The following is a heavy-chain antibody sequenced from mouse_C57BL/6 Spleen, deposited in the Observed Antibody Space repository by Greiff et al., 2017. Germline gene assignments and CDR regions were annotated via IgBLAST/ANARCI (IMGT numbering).Heavy chain of an antibody. CDR2: INPNNGGT. J-gene: IGHJ2*01. D-gene: IGHD1-1*01. V-gene: IGHV1-18*01. Sequence: EVQLQQSGPELVKPGASVKIPCKASGYTFTDYNMDWVKQSHGKSLEWIGDINPNNGGTIYNQKFKGKATLTVDKSSSTAYMELRSLTSEDTAVYYCARCPSHYYGSSSYYFDYWGQGTTLTVSS. CDR1: GYTFTDYN. CDR3: ARCPSHYYGSSSYYFDY.